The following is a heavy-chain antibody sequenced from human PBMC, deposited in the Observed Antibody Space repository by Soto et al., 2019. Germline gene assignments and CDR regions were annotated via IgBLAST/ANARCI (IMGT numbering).Heavy chain of an antibody. J-gene: IGHJ5*02. D-gene: IGHD4-17*01. Sequence: EVQLVESGGGLVQPGGSLRLSCAASGFTVSSHYMTWVRQAPGKGLEWVSIIYSGGKTYYADSVKGKFTISRDSSKNTMERQRNSRRAEDTAVYFCARSRYDDGDYVDPWGQGTLVTVSS. CDR3: ARSRYDDGDYVDP. V-gene: IGHV3-66*01. CDR1: GFTVSSHY. CDR2: IYSGGKT.